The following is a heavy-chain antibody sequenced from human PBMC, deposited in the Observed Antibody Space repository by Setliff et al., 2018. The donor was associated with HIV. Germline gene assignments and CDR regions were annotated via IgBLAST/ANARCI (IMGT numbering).Heavy chain of an antibody. CDR3: ARESDDGNFLGWFDP. Sequence: ASVKVSCKASGYSFTSYGMNWVRQAPGQGLEWVGRISTNTGDPMYAQGFTGRFVFSLDITVNTAYLQISSLKTEDTAVYYCARESDDGNFLGWFDPWGQGTLVTVS. V-gene: IGHV7-4-1*01. D-gene: IGHD1-26*01. J-gene: IGHJ5*02. CDR1: GYSFTSYG. CDR2: ISTNTGDP.